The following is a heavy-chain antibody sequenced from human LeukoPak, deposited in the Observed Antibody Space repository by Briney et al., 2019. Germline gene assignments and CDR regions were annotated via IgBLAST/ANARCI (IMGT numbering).Heavy chain of an antibody. D-gene: IGHD1-26*01. J-gene: IGHJ6*02. V-gene: IGHV5-51*01. CDR1: GYDFTTYW. Sequence: GESLKISCKGSGYDFTTYWIGWVRQMPGKGLEWMGIIYPGDSDTRYSPSFQGQVTISADKSISTAYLHWGSLKASDTAMYYCARPLVGATGGYYYYGMDVWGQGTTVTVSS. CDR3: ARPLVGATGGYYYYGMDV. CDR2: IYPGDSDT.